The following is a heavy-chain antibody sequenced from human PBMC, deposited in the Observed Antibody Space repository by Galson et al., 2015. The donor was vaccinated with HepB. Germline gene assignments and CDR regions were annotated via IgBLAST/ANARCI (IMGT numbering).Heavy chain of an antibody. V-gene: IGHV3-66*02. CDR1: GFTVSNNY. J-gene: IGHJ6*02. Sequence: SLRLSCAASGFTVSNNYMSWFRQAPEKGLQWVSLIYSGGGTYYADSVKGRFTISRDSSTNTLYLQMNSLRTEDTAVYFCARVPDVWGQGTTVTVSS. CDR3: ARVPDV. CDR2: IYSGGGT. D-gene: IGHD2-2*01.